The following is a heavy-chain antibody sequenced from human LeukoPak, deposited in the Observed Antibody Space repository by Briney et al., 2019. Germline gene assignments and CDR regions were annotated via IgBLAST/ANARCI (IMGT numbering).Heavy chain of an antibody. V-gene: IGHV3-9*01. Sequence: PGRSLRLSCAASGFIFDDYAMHWVRQAPGKGLEWVSGISWNSGSIGYADSVKGRFTISRDNAKNSLYLQMNRLRAEDTALYYCAASQTDILIWADSSGWPDWFDPWGQGTLVTVSS. J-gene: IGHJ5*02. CDR3: AASQTDILIWADSSGWPDWFDP. D-gene: IGHD6-19*01. CDR2: ISWNSGSI. CDR1: GFIFDDYA.